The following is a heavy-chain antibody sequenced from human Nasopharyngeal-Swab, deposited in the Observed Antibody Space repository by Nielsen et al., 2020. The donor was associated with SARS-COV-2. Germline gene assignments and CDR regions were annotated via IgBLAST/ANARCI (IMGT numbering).Heavy chain of an antibody. J-gene: IGHJ6*03. Sequence: VRQAPGKGLEWVSVIYSGGSTYYADSVKGRFTISRDNSKNTLYIQMNSLRAEDTAVYYCARAYYDFWSGPGYYYYYMDVWGKGTTVTVSS. V-gene: IGHV3-53*01. CDR2: IYSGGST. D-gene: IGHD3-3*01. CDR3: ARAYYDFWSGPGYYYYYMDV.